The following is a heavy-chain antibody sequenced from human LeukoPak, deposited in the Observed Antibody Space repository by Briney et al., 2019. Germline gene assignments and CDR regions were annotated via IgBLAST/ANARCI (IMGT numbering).Heavy chain of an antibody. CDR3: TSHVLGGDY. Sequence: PGGSLKLSCAASGFTFSGSAMHWVRQASGKGLEWVGRIRSKANSYATAYASSVKGRFTISRDDSKNTAYLQMNSLKTEDTAVYYCTSHVLGGDYWGQGTLVTVSS. CDR1: GFTFSGSA. D-gene: IGHD2-15*01. J-gene: IGHJ4*02. V-gene: IGHV3-73*01. CDR2: IRSKANSYAT.